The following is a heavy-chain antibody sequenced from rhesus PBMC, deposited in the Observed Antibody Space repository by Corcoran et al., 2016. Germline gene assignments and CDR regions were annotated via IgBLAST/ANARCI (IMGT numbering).Heavy chain of an antibody. CDR3: ARVWYRLFTADY. Sequence: QVQLQESGPGLVKPSETLSLTCAVSGYSIRSGYYWVWILQPPGKGLELIGDSSCGGDNNLTPPLKSRVTISTDTSKHQFSLKLSSVTAADTAVYYGARVWYRLFTADYWGQGVLVTVSS. J-gene: IGHJ4*01. CDR1: GYSIRSGYY. V-gene: IGHV4S14*01. CDR2: SSCGGDN. D-gene: IGHD2-27*01.